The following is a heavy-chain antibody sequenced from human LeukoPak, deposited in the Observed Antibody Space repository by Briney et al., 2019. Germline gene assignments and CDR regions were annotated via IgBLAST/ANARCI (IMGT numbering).Heavy chain of an antibody. J-gene: IGHJ3*02. CDR1: GYSFTSYW. V-gene: IGHV5-51*01. CDR2: IYPADSDT. D-gene: IGHD1-26*01. CDR3: ARPTQWELLDDAFDI. Sequence: GESLKISCKGSGYSFTSYWIGWVRRLPGKGLEWMGIIYPADSDTRYSPSFQGQVTISADKSISTAYLQWSSLKASDTAMYYCARPTQWELLDDAFDIWGQGTMVTVSS.